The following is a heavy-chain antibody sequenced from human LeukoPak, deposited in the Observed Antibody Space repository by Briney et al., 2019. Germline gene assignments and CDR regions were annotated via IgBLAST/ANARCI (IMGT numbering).Heavy chain of an antibody. Sequence: SETLSLTCTVSGGSISSYYWSWIRQPPGKGLEWIGYIYYSGSTNYNPSLKSRVTISVDTSKNQFSLKLSSVTAADTAVYYCARNYYDSSGYKAFDYWGQGTLVTVSS. J-gene: IGHJ4*02. CDR1: GGSISSYY. CDR2: IYYSGST. CDR3: ARNYYDSSGYKAFDY. V-gene: IGHV4-59*01. D-gene: IGHD3-22*01.